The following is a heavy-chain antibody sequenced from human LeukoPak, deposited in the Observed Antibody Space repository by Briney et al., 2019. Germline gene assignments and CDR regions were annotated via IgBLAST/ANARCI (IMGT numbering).Heavy chain of an antibody. J-gene: IGHJ6*03. V-gene: IGHV4-39*01. CDR3: ARSPGAPYFYYYMDV. Sequence: SETLSLTCTVSGGSISSSSYYWGWIRQPPGKGLEWIGSIYYSGSTYYNPSLKSRVTISVDTSKNQFSLKLSSVTAADTAVYYCARSPGAPYFYYYMDVWGKGTTVTVSS. CDR2: IYYSGST. D-gene: IGHD2-2*01. CDR1: GGSISSSSYY.